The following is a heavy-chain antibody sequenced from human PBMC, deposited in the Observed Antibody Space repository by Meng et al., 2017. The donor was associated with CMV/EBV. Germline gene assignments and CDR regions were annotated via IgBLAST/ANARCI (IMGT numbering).Heavy chain of an antibody. Sequence: GGSLRLSCAASGFTFSSYAMHWVRQAPGKGLEWVAVISYDGSNKYYADSVKGRFTISRDNSKNTLYLQMNSLRAEDTAVYYCARDLCGYCSGAPIDPWGQGTLVTVSS. D-gene: IGHD2-15*01. CDR2: ISYDGSNK. V-gene: IGHV3-30-3*01. J-gene: IGHJ5*02. CDR3: ARDLCGYCSGAPIDP. CDR1: GFTFSSYA.